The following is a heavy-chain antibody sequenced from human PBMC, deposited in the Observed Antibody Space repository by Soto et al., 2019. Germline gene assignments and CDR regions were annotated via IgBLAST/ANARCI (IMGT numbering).Heavy chain of an antibody. Sequence: SQTLSLTCAISGDSVSSNSAAWNWIRQSPSRGLEWLGRTYYRSKWYNDYAVSVKSRIIINPDTSKNQFSLQLNSVTPEDTAVYYCARGLGCTNGVCYRGEGNFDYWGQGTLVTVSS. CDR1: GDSVSSNSAA. V-gene: IGHV6-1*01. CDR3: ARGLGCTNGVCYRGEGNFDY. CDR2: TYYRSKWYN. D-gene: IGHD2-8*01. J-gene: IGHJ4*02.